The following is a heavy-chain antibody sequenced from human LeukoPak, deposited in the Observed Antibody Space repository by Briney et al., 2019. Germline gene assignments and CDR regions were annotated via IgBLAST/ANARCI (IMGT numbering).Heavy chain of an antibody. D-gene: IGHD3-9*01. CDR1: GGSISSGSYY. V-gene: IGHV4-61*02. CDR3: ARARNYDILTGYSHFDY. CDR2: IYTSGST. J-gene: IGHJ4*02. Sequence: SETLSLTRTVSGGSISSGSYYWSWIRQPAGKGLEWIGRIYTSGSTNYNPSLKSRVTISVDTSKNQFSLKLSSVTAADTAVYYCARARNYDILTGYSHFDYWGQGTLVTVSS.